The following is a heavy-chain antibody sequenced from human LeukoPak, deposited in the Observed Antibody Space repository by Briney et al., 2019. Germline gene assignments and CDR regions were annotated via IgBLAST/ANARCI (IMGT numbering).Heavy chain of an antibody. D-gene: IGHD2-2*01. Sequence: GGSLSLSCAASGFTLSSYSMNWVRQAPGKGLEWVSSISSSSSYIYYADSVKGRFPISRDNAKNSLYLQMNSLRAEETAVYYCARARYCSSTNCYAHDYWGQGTQVTVSS. J-gene: IGHJ4*02. CDR1: GFTLSSYS. V-gene: IGHV3-21*04. CDR3: ARARYCSSTNCYAHDY. CDR2: ISSSSSYI.